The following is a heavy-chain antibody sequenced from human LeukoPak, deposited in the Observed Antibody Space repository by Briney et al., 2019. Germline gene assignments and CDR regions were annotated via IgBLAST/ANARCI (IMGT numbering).Heavy chain of an antibody. CDR3: ARAVGTTTGLFDY. D-gene: IGHD1-26*01. Sequence: SETLSLTCTVSGYSISSGYYWGWIRQPPGKGLEWIGSIYHSGSTYYNPSLKSRVTMSLDTSKNRFSLNLSSVTAADTAVYYCARAVGTTTGLFDYWGQGALVTVSS. CDR1: GYSISSGYY. V-gene: IGHV4-38-2*02. J-gene: IGHJ4*02. CDR2: IYHSGST.